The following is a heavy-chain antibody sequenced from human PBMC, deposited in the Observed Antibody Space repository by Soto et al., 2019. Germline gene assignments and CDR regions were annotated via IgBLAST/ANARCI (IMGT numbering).Heavy chain of an antibody. CDR3: ARQGDWDNPHYYGMDV. CDR2: IDPSDSYT. V-gene: IGHV5-10-1*01. CDR1: GYSFTSYW. D-gene: IGHD2-21*02. J-gene: IGHJ6*02. Sequence: GESLKISCKGSGYSFTSYWISWVRQMPGKGLEWMGRIDPSDSYTNYSPSFQGHVTISADKSISTAYLQWSSLKASDTAMYYCARQGDWDNPHYYGMDVWGQGTTVTVSS.